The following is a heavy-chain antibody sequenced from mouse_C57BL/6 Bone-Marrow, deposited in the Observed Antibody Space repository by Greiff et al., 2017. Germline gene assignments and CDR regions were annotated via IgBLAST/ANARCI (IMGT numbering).Heavy chain of an antibody. CDR1: GYTFTSYT. CDR3: ARGRLRRVFDY. CDR2: INPSSGYT. V-gene: IGHV1-4*01. Sequence: VQLQQSGAELARPGASVKMSCKASGYTFTSYTMHWVKQRPGQGLEWIGYINPSSGYTKYNQKFKDKATLTADKSSSTAYMQLSSLPSEDSAVYYCARGRLRRVFDYWGQGTTLTVSS. D-gene: IGHD2-4*01. J-gene: IGHJ2*01.